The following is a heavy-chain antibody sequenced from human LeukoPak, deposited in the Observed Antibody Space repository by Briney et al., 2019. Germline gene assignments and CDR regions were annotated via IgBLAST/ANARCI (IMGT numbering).Heavy chain of an antibody. D-gene: IGHD3-22*01. J-gene: IGHJ4*02. V-gene: IGHV1-18*01. CDR2: ISAYNGNT. CDR1: GYTFTSYG. Sequence: ASVKVSCKASGYTFTSYGISWVRQATGQGLEWMGWISAYNGNTNYAQKLQGRVTMTTDTSTSTAYMELRSLRSDDTAVYYCARVWYYDSPPSYWGQGTLVTVSS. CDR3: ARVWYYDSPPSY.